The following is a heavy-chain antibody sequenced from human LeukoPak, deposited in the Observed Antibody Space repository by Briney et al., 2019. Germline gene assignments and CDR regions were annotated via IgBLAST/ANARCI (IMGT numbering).Heavy chain of an antibody. V-gene: IGHV3-15*01. CDR2: IKSKTDGGTT. D-gene: IGHD3-10*01. CDR3: TTFLEANYYYGSGSSDY. CDR1: GFTFSNAW. J-gene: IGHJ4*02. Sequence: GGSLRLSCAASGFTFSNAWMSWVRQAPGKGLEWVGRIKSKTDGGTTDYAAPVKGRFTISRDDSKNTLYLQMNSLKTEDTAVYYCTTFLEANYYYGSGSSDYWGQGTLVTVSS.